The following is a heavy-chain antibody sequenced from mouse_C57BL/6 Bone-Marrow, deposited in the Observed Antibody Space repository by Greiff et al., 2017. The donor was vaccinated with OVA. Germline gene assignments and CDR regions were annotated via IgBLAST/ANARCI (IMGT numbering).Heavy chain of an antibody. CDR2: LNSDGGST. D-gene: IGHD2-3*01. CDR1: EYEFPSHD. J-gene: IGHJ1*03. Sequence: EVQGVESGGGLVQPGESLKLSCESNEYEFPSHDMSWVRKTPEKRLELVAALNSDGGSTYYPDTMERRFIISRDNTKKTLYLQMSSLRSEDTALYYCARRCDGYHWYFDVWGTGTTVTVSS. V-gene: IGHV5-2*01. CDR3: ARRCDGYHWYFDV.